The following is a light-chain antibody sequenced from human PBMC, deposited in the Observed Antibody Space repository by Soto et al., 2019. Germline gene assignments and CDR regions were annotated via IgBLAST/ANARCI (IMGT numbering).Light chain of an antibody. V-gene: IGKV1-39*01. J-gene: IGKJ4*01. CDR2: VAS. Sequence: DIQMIQSPSSLSASVGDRVTITCRASQSFGNYLSWYQQKPGKAPKLLINVASTLQSGVPSRFSGSGSGTDFTLAISSLQPEDFATYYCQQSSSTPQTFGGGTKVDIK. CDR3: QQSSSTPQT. CDR1: QSFGNY.